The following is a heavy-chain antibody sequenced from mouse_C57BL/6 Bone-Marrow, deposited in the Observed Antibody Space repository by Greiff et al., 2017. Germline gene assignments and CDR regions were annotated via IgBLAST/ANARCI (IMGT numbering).Heavy chain of an antibody. Sequence: EVQLVESGGGLVQPGGSLKLSCAASGIAFSRYWMSWVRRAPGKGLEWIGEINPDSSTINYAPSLKDKFIISRDNAKNTLYLQMSKVRSEDTALYDCARPVTAVVEWYFDVWGTGTTVTVSS. V-gene: IGHV4-1*01. D-gene: IGHD1-1*01. CDR2: INPDSSTI. CDR1: GIAFSRYW. J-gene: IGHJ1*03. CDR3: ARPVTAVVEWYFDV.